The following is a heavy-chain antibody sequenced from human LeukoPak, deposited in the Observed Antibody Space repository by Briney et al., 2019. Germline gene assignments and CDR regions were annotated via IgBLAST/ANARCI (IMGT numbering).Heavy chain of an antibody. CDR1: GGSISSSSHH. CDR2: IYYAGNS. CDR3: SREHYSTSDY. J-gene: IGHJ4*02. D-gene: IGHD1/OR15-1a*01. V-gene: IGHV4-39*01. Sequence: SETLSLTCTVSGGSISSSSHHWAWIRQPPGKGLEWIASIYYAGNSYYNPSLRSRLTISVDSSKDQFSLRLSSVTAADTAVYYCSREHYSTSDYWGQGILVTVSS.